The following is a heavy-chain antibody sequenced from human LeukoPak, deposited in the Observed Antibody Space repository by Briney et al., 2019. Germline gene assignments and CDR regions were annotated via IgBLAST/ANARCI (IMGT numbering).Heavy chain of an antibody. CDR3: ARESSSGWYYFDY. V-gene: IGHV3-30*04. J-gene: IGHJ4*02. CDR1: GFTFSSYA. CDR2: ISYDGSNK. Sequence: GGSLRLSCAASGFTFSSYAMHWVRQAPGKGLEWVAVISYDGSNKCYADSVKGRFTISRDNSKNTLYLQMNSLRAEDTAVYYCARESSSGWYYFDYWGQGTLVTVSS. D-gene: IGHD6-19*01.